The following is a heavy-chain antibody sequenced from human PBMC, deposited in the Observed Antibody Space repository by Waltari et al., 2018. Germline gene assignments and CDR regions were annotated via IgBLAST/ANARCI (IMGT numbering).Heavy chain of an antibody. CDR1: EFPLSNRA. D-gene: IGHD6-19*01. Sequence: DVQLSESGGGLAQPGGSLRLSCVASEFPLSNRAMSWVRQAPGKGLEWVSAIVRSGGTHYIDSVKGRFTIFRDNAKNTVYLQMNSLRAEDTAVYYCAKCEMYDSGWCAFFRYWGRGTLVTVSS. J-gene: IGHJ4*02. CDR3: AKCEMYDSGWCAFFRY. V-gene: IGHV3-23*01. CDR2: IVRSGGT.